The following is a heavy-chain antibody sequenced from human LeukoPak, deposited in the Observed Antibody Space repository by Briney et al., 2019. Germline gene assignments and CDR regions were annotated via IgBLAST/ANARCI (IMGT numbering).Heavy chain of an antibody. CDR1: GGTFSSYA. V-gene: IGHV1-69*13. D-gene: IGHD4-17*01. CDR2: IIPIFGTA. J-gene: IGHJ4*02. CDR3: ARKFGDYVSYFDY. Sequence: ASVKVSCKASGGTFSSYASSWVRQAPGQGLEWMGGIIPIFGTANYAQKFQGRVTITADESTSTAYMELSSLRSEDTAVYYCARKFGDYVSYFDYWGQGTLVTVSS.